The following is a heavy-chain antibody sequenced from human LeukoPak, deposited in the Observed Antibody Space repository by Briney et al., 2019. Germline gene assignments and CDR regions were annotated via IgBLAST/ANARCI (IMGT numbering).Heavy chain of an antibody. Sequence: GGSLRLSCAASGFTFDDYTMHWVRQAPGKGLEWVSLIGGDGGSTYYADSVKGRFTISRDNSKNSLFLQMKSLRTDDTALYYCVKEPHYYDRSGYFWGQGTLVTVSS. D-gene: IGHD3-22*01. CDR1: GFTFDDYT. V-gene: IGHV3-43*02. CDR3: VKEPHYYDRSGYF. J-gene: IGHJ4*02. CDR2: IGGDGGST.